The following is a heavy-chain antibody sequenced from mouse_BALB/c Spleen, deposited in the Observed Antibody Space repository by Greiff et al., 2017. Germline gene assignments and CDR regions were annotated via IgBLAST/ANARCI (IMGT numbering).Heavy chain of an antibody. CDR1: GFTFSDYY. D-gene: IGHD1-1*01. J-gene: IGHJ4*01. V-gene: IGHV5-4*02. CDR3: ARSYYGSGVYYAMDY. Sequence: EVNVVESGGGLVKPGGSLKLSCAASGFTFSDYYMYWVRQTPEKRLEWVATISDGGSYTYYPDSVKGRFTISRDNAKNNLYLQMSSLKSEDTAMYYCARSYYGSGVYYAMDYWGQGTSVTVSS. CDR2: ISDGGSYT.